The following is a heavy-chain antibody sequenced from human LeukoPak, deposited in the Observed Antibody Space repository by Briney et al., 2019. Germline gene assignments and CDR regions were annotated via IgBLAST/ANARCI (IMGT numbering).Heavy chain of an antibody. J-gene: IGHJ4*02. V-gene: IGHV3-33*01. CDR2: IWSDGSIQ. Sequence: PGRSLRLSCTASGFTFSHYGMFWVRQAPDKGLEWVAVIWSDGSIQYYADSVKGLFTISRGNSMNTVYLQMTSLRAEDTAVYYCATGYDSSGYYSFDYWGQGTLVTISS. D-gene: IGHD3-22*01. CDR1: GFTFSHYG. CDR3: ATGYDSSGYYSFDY.